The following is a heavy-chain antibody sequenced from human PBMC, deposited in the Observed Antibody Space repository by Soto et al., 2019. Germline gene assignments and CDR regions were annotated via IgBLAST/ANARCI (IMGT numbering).Heavy chain of an antibody. J-gene: IGHJ6*02. D-gene: IGHD2-2*01. CDR3: ARVNLGYCTSTSCLVYYYYGMDV. CDR1: GDSVSGNSVA. V-gene: IGHV6-1*01. CDR2: TYYRSRWYN. Sequence: PSQTLSLTCAISGDSVSGNSVALSWIRQSPSRGLEWLGRTYYRSRWYNDYGVSVKSRITINPDTSKNQFSLQLNSVTPEDTAVYFCARVNLGYCTSTSCLVYYYYGMDVWGQGTTVTVSS.